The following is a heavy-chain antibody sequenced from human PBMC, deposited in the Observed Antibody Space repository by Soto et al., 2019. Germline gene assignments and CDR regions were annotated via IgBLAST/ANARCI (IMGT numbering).Heavy chain of an antibody. CDR3: AKNVWGITILGGMDV. V-gene: IGHV3-23*01. J-gene: IGHJ6*02. CDR2: ISGGGGTT. D-gene: IGHD3-9*01. Sequence: EVQLLESGGGLVQPGGSLRLSCAASGFTFSSYAMSWVRQAPGKGLEWVSAISGGGGTTYYADTVKGRFTISRDNSKNTLYLQMNSLRAEDTAVYYCAKNVWGITILGGMDVWGQGTTVTVSS. CDR1: GFTFSSYA.